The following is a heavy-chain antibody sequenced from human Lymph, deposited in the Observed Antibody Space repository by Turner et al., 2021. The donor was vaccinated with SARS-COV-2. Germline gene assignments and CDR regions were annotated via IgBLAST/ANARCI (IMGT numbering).Heavy chain of an antibody. V-gene: IGHV1-2*02. D-gene: IGHD3-3*01. CDR2: INPNSGGT. CDR3: ARDVERYNDFWSGYSGGYGMDV. CDR1: GYTFTGSY. Sequence: QVQLVQSGAEVQKPGASVQVSCKASGYTFTGSYMHWVRQAPGQGLEWMGWINPNSGGTNDAQKFQGRVTMTRDTSISAAYMELSRLRSDDTAVYYCARDVERYNDFWSGYSGGYGMDVWGQGTTVTVSS. J-gene: IGHJ6*02.